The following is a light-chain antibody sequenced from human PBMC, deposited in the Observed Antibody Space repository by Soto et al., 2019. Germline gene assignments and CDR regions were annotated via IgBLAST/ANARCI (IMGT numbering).Light chain of an antibody. V-gene: IGLV9-49*01. J-gene: IGLJ2*01. CDR2: VGTGGIVG. CDR3: GADHGSGSTFV. CDR1: SGYSNYK. Sequence: QSVLTQPPPASASLGASVTLTCTLSSGYSNYKVDWYQQRPGKGPRFVMRVGTGGIVGSKGDGIPDRFSVLGSGLNRYLTIKNIQAEDESDYHCGADHGSGSTFVFGGGIKLTVL.